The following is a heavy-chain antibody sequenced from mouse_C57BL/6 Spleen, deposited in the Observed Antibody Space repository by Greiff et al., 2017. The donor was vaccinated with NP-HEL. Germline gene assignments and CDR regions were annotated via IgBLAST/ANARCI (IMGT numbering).Heavy chain of an antibody. CDR1: GYTFTSYW. J-gene: IGHJ4*01. V-gene: IGHV1-50*01. Sequence: QVQLQQPGAELVKPGASVKLSCKASGYTFTSYWMQWVKQRPGQGLEWIGELDPSDSYTNYHQKFQGKATLTVDTSSCSASMPLSILASGDSAVYYCARSPMDYWGQGTSVTVSS. CDR2: LDPSDSYT. CDR3: ARSPMDY.